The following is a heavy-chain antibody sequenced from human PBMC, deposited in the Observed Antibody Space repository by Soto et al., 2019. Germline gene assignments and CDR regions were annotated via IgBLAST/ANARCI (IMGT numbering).Heavy chain of an antibody. CDR2: IYYSGNT. J-gene: IGHJ3*02. Sequence: QVQLQESGPGLLKPSQTLSLTCSVSGVSTSSGGSYWTLIRQHPGKGLEWIGYIYYSGNTYYNPSLKSRVTISLDTSKNQFSLKLTSVAAADSAVYYCARGAADYGDAFDIWGQGTMVTVSS. D-gene: IGHD4-17*01. CDR1: GVSTSSGGSY. CDR3: ARGAADYGDAFDI. V-gene: IGHV4-31*03.